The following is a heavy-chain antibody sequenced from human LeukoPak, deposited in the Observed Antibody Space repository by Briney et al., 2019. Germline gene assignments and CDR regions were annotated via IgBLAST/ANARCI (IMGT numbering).Heavy chain of an antibody. CDR1: GFTFSDYA. J-gene: IGHJ4*02. Sequence: PGGSLRLSCAASGFTFSDYAMHWVRQAPGKELEYVSAISSNGGSIHYANSVKGRFTISRDNSKNTLYLQMNSLRAEDTAVYYCAKSGLNRFDYWGQGTLVTVSS. CDR3: AKSGLNRFDY. V-gene: IGHV3-64*01. D-gene: IGHD2-15*01. CDR2: ISSNGGSI.